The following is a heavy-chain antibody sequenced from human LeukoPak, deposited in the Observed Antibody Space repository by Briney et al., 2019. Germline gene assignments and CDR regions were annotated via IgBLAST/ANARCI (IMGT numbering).Heavy chain of an antibody. J-gene: IGHJ4*02. CDR2: IYSSGST. CDR1: GGSISSTSYY. Sequence: SETLSLTCTVSGGSISSTSYYWGWIRQPPGKGLEWIGSIYSSGSTYYNPSLKSRVTVSVDTSKNQFSLKLSSVTAADTAVYYCARLSQSTSWYDDYWGQGTLVTVSS. CDR3: ARLSQSTSWYDDY. V-gene: IGHV4-39*07. D-gene: IGHD6-13*01.